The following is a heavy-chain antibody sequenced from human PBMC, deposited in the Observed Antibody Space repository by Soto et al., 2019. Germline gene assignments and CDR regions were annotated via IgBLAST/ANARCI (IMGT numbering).Heavy chain of an antibody. V-gene: IGHV4-4*02. CDR1: GDSISSDKW. CDR3: ARGGDWQFDY. Sequence: PSETLSLTCAVSGDSISSDKWWSWVRQPPGKGLEWIGEIYHSGRTNCNPSLKSRVTISVEKSKNQFSLELSSVTAADTAVYYCARGGDWQFDYWGQGSLVTVSS. D-gene: IGHD2-21*02. J-gene: IGHJ4*02. CDR2: IYHSGRT.